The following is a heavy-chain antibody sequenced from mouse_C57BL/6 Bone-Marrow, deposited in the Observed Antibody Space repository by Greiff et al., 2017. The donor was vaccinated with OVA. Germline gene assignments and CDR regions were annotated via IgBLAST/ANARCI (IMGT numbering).Heavy chain of an antibody. J-gene: IGHJ2*01. CDR1: GYTFTSYW. Sequence: QVQLQQPGAELVMPGASVKLSCKASGYTFTSYWMHWVKQRPGQGLEWIGEIDPSDSYTKYNQKFKGKSTLTVDKSSSTAYMQLSSLTSEDSAVYYCARSGGYYFTLHYFDYWGQGTTLTVSS. CDR2: IDPSDSYT. D-gene: IGHD2-3*01. V-gene: IGHV1-69*01. CDR3: ARSGGYYFTLHYFDY.